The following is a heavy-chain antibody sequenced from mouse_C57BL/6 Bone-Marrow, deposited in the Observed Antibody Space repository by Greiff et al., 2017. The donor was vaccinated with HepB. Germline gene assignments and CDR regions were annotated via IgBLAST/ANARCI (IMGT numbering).Heavy chain of an antibody. CDR1: GFTFSSYT. Sequence: EVKLVDSGGGLVKPGGSLKLSCAASGFTFSSYTMSWVRQTPEKRLEWVATISGGGGNTYYPDSVKGRFTISRDNAKNTLYLQMSSLRSEDTALYYCARPDDGYYGGFAYWGQGTLVTVSA. D-gene: IGHD2-3*01. V-gene: IGHV5-9*01. J-gene: IGHJ3*01. CDR3: ARPDDGYYGGFAY. CDR2: ISGGGGNT.